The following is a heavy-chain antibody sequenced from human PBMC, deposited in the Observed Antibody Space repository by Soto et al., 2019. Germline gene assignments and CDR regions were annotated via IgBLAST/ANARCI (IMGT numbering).Heavy chain of an antibody. CDR1: GGSFSGYY. Sequence: QVQLQQWGAGLLKPSETLSLTCAVYGGSFSGYYWSWIRQPPGKGLEWIGEINHSGSTNYNPSLNRPXTISVDTSKNXXSXKPXSVTAADTAVYYCARSTHDYVWGSYRRRASEYFQHWGQGTLVTVSS. CDR3: ARSTHDYVWGSYRRRASEYFQH. V-gene: IGHV4-34*01. J-gene: IGHJ1*01. CDR2: INHSGST. D-gene: IGHD3-16*02.